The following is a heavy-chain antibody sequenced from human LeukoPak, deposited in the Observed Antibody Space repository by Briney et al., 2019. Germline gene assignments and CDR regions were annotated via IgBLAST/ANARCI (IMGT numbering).Heavy chain of an antibody. V-gene: IGHV1-69*04. CDR1: GGTFSSYA. D-gene: IGHD2-15*01. Sequence: SVKVSCKASGGTFSSYAISWVRQAPGQGLEWMGRIIPILGIANYAQKFQGRVTITADKSTSTAYMELSSLRSEDTAVYYCARHGLQYCSGGSCLLYYYYGMDVWGQGTTVTVSS. CDR3: ARHGLQYCSGGSCLLYYYYGMDV. J-gene: IGHJ6*02. CDR2: IIPILGIA.